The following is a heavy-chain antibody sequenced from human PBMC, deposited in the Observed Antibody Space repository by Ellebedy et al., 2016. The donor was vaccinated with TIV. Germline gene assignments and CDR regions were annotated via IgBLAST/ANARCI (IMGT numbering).Heavy chain of an antibody. V-gene: IGHV1-69*04. D-gene: IGHD4-17*01. CDR2: INPILGTA. CDR1: GYTFSSYG. J-gene: IGHJ4*02. Sequence: AASVKVSCKASGYTFSSYGITWVRQAPGQGLEWMGRINPILGTANYAQKFQGRVTMTADKSTSTDYMELTSLRSEDTAVYYCAADYGDYIIEDWGQGTLITVSS. CDR3: AADYGDYIIED.